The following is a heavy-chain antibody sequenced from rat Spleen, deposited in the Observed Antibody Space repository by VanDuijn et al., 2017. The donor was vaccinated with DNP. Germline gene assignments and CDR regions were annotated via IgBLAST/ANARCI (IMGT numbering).Heavy chain of an antibody. CDR3: VRTGVNY. Sequence: QVQMKETGPGLVQTTETLSVTCTVSGFALTSYGVHWVRQAPGKGLEWMGIIWGDGSTNYKSAFKSRLSIKRDTSKSQVFLTMNSLQTDDTAVYYCVRTGVNYWGQGVMVTVSS. D-gene: IGHD5-1*01. CDR1: GFALTSYG. J-gene: IGHJ2*01. CDR2: IWGDGST. V-gene: IGHV2-77*01.